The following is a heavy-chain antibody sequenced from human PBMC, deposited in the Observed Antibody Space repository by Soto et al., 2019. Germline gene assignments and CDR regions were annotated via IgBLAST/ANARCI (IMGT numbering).Heavy chain of an antibody. CDR1: GGSISSYY. CDR3: GRHRPYWVGMDV. J-gene: IGHJ6*02. Sequence: PSETLSLTCTVSGGSISSYYWSWFRQPPGRGLEWIGYIYYSGSTSYSPSLKSRVTISVDTSKNQISLMLSSVTAADTALYYCGRHRPYWVGMDVWGQGTTVTVSS. D-gene: IGHD2-15*01. V-gene: IGHV4-59*08. CDR2: IYYSGST.